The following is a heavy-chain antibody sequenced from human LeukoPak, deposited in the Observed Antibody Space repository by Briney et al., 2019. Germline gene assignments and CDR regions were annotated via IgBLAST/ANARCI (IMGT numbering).Heavy chain of an antibody. Sequence: GGSLRLSCAASGFTFSSYSMNWVRQAPGKGLEWVSSISSSSSYIYYADSVKGRFTISRDNAKNSLYLQMDSLRAEDTAVYYCASLVTMVRGVTWGQGTLVTVSS. CDR1: GFTFSSYS. J-gene: IGHJ4*02. V-gene: IGHV3-21*01. CDR3: ASLVTMVRGVT. D-gene: IGHD3-10*01. CDR2: ISSSSSYI.